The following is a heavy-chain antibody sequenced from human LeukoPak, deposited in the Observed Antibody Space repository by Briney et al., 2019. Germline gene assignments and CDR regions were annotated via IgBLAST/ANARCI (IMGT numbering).Heavy chain of an antibody. CDR2: ISSSSSYI. V-gene: IGHV3-21*04. CDR3: ARASFTSNIVGATKAGFDY. Sequence: WGSLRLSCAASGFTFSSYSMNWVRQAPGKGLEWVSSISSSSSYIYYADSVKGRFTISRDNAKNSLYLQMNSLRAEDTAVYYCARASFTSNIVGATKAGFDYWGQGTLVTVSS. D-gene: IGHD1-26*01. CDR1: GFTFSSYS. J-gene: IGHJ4*02.